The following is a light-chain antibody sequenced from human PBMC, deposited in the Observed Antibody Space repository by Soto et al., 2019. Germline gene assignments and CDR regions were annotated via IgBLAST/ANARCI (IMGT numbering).Light chain of an antibody. V-gene: IGKV1-5*01. CDR1: QSISSW. Sequence: NQVKLSHSTLSASEKSIVTVTCRASQSISSWLAWYQQKPGKAPKLLIYDASSLESGVPSRFSGSGSGTEFTLTISSLQPDDFATYYCQQYNSYRAFGQGTKVDIK. J-gene: IGKJ1*01. CDR2: DAS. CDR3: QQYNSYRA.